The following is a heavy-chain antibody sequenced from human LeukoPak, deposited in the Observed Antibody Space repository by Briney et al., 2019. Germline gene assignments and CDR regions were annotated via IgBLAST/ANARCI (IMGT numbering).Heavy chain of an antibody. Sequence: SETLSLTCTVSGGSISSYYWSWIRQPPGKGLEWIGYIYYSGSTNYNPSLKSRVTISVDTSKNQFSLKLSSVTAADTAVYYCARGSITIFGVVTPSGYFDYWGQGTLVTVSS. CDR3: ARGSITIFGVVTPSGYFDY. CDR1: GGSISSYY. J-gene: IGHJ4*02. CDR2: IYYSGST. D-gene: IGHD3-3*01. V-gene: IGHV4-59*01.